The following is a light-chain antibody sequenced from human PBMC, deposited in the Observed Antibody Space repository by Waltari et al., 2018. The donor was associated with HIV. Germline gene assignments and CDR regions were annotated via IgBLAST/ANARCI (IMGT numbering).Light chain of an antibody. CDR2: RAS. J-gene: IGKJ2*01. CDR1: QHIDNW. V-gene: IGKV1-5*03. Sequence: DVQMTQSPSNLSASVGDTVLITCRASQHIDNWFAWYLQKPGRAPKLLLSRASILESGVSSRFSGSGSGTEFTLTIRSLQPDDIGTYYCQQYSTHYGFGQGTRVE. CDR3: QQYSTHYG.